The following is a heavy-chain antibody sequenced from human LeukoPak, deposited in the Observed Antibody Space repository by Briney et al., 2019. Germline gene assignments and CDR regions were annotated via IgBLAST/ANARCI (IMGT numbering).Heavy chain of an antibody. CDR1: GLPIGDFA. CDR2: ISGDGGST. CDR3: ARESGKFDY. Sequence: PGGSLRLSCVASGLPIGDFAMHWVRQAPGQGLEWVSLISGDGGSTFFADSVKGRFRISRHNSKNSLFLEMSSLRTEDSAMYYCARESGKFDYWGQGTLVAVSS. V-gene: IGHV3-43*02. J-gene: IGHJ4*02.